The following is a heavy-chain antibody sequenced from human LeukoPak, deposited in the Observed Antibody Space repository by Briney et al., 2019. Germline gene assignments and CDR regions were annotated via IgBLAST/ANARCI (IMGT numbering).Heavy chain of an antibody. Sequence: ASVKVSCKASGGTFSSYAISWVRQAPGQGLEWMGGIIPIFGTANYAQKFQGRVTITTDESTSTAYMELSSLRSEDTAVYYCARGHRGTVGAKGAFDIWGQGTMVTVSS. V-gene: IGHV1-69*05. CDR3: ARGHRGTVGAKGAFDI. CDR2: IIPIFGTA. D-gene: IGHD1-26*01. J-gene: IGHJ3*02. CDR1: GGTFSSYA.